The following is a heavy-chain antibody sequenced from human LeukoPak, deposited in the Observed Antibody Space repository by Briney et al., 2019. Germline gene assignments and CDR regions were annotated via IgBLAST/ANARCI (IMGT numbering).Heavy chain of an antibody. J-gene: IGHJ4*02. CDR2: IHDSGST. D-gene: IGHD3-22*01. Sequence: PSETLSLTCAVSGDSISSGGYSWSWIRQTPGKGLEWIAYIHDSGSTYNNPSLKSRLSISIDTSKNQFSLKLSSVTAADTAVYYCARDQGYYDMRYFDYWGQGTLVTVSS. CDR3: ARDQGYYDMRYFDY. V-gene: IGHV4-30-4*07. CDR1: GDSISSGGYS.